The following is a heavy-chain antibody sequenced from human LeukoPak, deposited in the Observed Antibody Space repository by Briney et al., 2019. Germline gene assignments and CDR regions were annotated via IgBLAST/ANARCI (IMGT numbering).Heavy chain of an antibody. Sequence: ASVRVSCKGSGFTFTDYYINWVRQAPGLGLEWMGWINPNSGDTNYAQRFQDRVTMTSDTSITTAYIDLNLLRSDDTAVYYCARGDYYGSGKVVAAWGQGTPVTVSS. V-gene: IGHV1-2*02. D-gene: IGHD3-10*01. CDR2: INPNSGDT. J-gene: IGHJ5*02. CDR1: GFTFTDYY. CDR3: ARGDYYGSGKVVAA.